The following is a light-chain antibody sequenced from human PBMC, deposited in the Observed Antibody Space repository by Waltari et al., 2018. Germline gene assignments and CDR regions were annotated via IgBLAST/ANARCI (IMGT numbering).Light chain of an antibody. V-gene: IGKV1-39*01. CDR2: GAS. Sequence: DIHMTQSPISLSASVGDRVNITCRTNQSISNYLNWYQQKRGSSPKLLIYGASTLQGGVPSRFTGSGSGKDFTLTISSLQTEDFATYFCQQSYSNMYTFGQGTK. CDR3: QQSYSNMYT. J-gene: IGKJ2*01. CDR1: QSISNY.